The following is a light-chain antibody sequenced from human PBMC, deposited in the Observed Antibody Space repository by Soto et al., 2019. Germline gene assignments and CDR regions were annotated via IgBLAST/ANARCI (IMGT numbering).Light chain of an antibody. CDR1: QSVSSSY. CDR2: AES. Sequence: ELVLTQSPGTLSLSPGDSATLSCRASQSVSSSYLVWHQQKPGQAPRLLIYAESRRATGIPDRFSGSGSGTDLNLTISSLEPEDFAVCYCQQYGSSPWTCGQGTKVDIK. V-gene: IGKV3-20*01. J-gene: IGKJ1*01. CDR3: QQYGSSPWT.